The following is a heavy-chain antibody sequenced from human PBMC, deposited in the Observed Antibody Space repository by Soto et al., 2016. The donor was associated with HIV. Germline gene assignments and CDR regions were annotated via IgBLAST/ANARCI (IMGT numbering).Heavy chain of an antibody. CDR3: AREPPGDSFRTRGLGSDP. CDR1: GFTFSSYA. V-gene: IGHV3-30*04. CDR2: ISYDGSKK. D-gene: IGHD3-9*01. Sequence: VQLVESGGGVVQPGRSLRLSCAASGFTFSSYAMHWVRQAPGKGLEWVAVISYDGSKKYYADSVKGRVTISRDNSKNTLYLQMNSLRAEDTAVYYCAREPPGDSFRTRGLGSDPWGQGTLVTVSS. J-gene: IGHJ5*02.